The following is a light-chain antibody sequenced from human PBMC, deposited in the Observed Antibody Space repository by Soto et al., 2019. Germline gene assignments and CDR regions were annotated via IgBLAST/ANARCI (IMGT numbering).Light chain of an antibody. V-gene: IGKV3-20*01. J-gene: IGKJ3*01. CDR1: QSVSNSY. CDR2: GAS. CDR3: QHYGSSPPFT. Sequence: EIVLTQSPGTLSLSPGDRASLSCRASQSVSNSYLAWYQQKPGQAPRLLIYGASIRATGIPDRFSGSGSGTDFTLTISRLEPEDFAVYYCQHYGSSPPFTFGPGTKVDF.